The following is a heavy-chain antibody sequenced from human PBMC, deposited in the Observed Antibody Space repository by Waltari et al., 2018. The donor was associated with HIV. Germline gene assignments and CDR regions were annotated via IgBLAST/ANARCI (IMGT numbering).Heavy chain of an antibody. J-gene: IGHJ4*02. CDR2: LYYSGST. D-gene: IGHD2-21*02. Sequence: QLQLQESGPGLVKPSETLSLTCTVSGGSISSSTYYWGWVRQPPGKGLEWLGNLYYSGSTYYNPSRKSRVTISVDTSKNQFSLKLSSVTAADTAVYYCTRLSIVVVTAIDFWGQGTLVTVSS. CDR3: TRLSIVVVTAIDF. CDR1: GGSISSSTYY. V-gene: IGHV4-39*01.